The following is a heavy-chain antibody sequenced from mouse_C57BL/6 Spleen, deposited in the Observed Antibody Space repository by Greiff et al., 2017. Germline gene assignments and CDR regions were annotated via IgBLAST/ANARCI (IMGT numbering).Heavy chain of an antibody. J-gene: IGHJ2*01. CDR1: GYTFTSYW. Sequence: QVQLQQPGAELVRPGSSVKLSCKASGYTFTSYWMHWVKQRPIQGLEWIGNIDPSDSETNYNQKFKDKATLTVDKSSSTAYMQLSSLTSEDSAVYYCARVGDLDYWGQGTTLTVSS. CDR2: IDPSDSET. V-gene: IGHV1-52*01. CDR3: ARVGDLDY.